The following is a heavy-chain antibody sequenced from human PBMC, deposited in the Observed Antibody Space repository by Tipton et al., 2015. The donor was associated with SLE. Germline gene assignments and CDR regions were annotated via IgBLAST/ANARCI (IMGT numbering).Heavy chain of an antibody. Sequence: QVQLVQSGAEVKKPGASVKVSRKASGYTITSYDINWVRQATGQGLEWMGWMNPNSGNTGYAQKFQGRVTITRNTSISTAYMELSSLRSEDTAVYYCARGPWYSSSSLGFPFDYWGQGTLVTVSS. CDR2: MNPNSGNT. J-gene: IGHJ4*02. D-gene: IGHD6-6*01. CDR1: GYTITSYD. CDR3: ARGPWYSSSSLGFPFDY. V-gene: IGHV1-8*03.